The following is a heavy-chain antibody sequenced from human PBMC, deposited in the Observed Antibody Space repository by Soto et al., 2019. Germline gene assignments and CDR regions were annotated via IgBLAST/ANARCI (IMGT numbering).Heavy chain of an antibody. CDR2: INPNSGGT. J-gene: IGHJ6*02. V-gene: IGHV1-2*02. Sequence: GASVKVSCTASGYTFTGYYMHWVPPAPGQGLEWMGWINPNSGGTNYAQKFQGRVTMTRDTSISTAYMELSRLRSDDTAVYYCARDLKTPRGYYYYGMDVWGQGTTVTVSS. CDR3: ARDLKTPRGYYYYGMDV. CDR1: GYTFTGYY. D-gene: IGHD2-15*01.